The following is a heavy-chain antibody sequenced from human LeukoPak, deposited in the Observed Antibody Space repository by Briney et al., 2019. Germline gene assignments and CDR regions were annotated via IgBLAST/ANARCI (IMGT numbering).Heavy chain of an antibody. D-gene: IGHD2-2*01. J-gene: IGHJ6*04. CDR1: GFNFTNYL. CDR3: ARDHCGSTSCYATYYYYGMDV. CDR2: IKQDGSEK. V-gene: IGHV3-7*03. Sequence: GGSLRLSCEASGFNFTNYLMSWVRPAPGEGLEWVANIKQDGSEKYYVDSVKGRFTTSRDNAKNSLYLQMNSLRGEDTAVYYCARDHCGSTSCYATYYYYGMDVWGKGTTVTVFS.